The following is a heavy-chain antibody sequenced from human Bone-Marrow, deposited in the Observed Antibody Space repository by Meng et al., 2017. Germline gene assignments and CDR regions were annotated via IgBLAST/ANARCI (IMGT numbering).Heavy chain of an antibody. V-gene: IGHV3-11*04. CDR2: ISSSGSTI. J-gene: IGHJ4*02. Sequence: GESLKISCAASGFIFSDYYMSWIRQAPGKGLEWVSYISSSGSTIYYADSVKGRFTISRDNAKNSLYLQMNSLRAEDTAVYYCARVSSGYSHFDYWGQGTLVTVSS. CDR3: ARVSSGYSHFDY. D-gene: IGHD3-22*01. CDR1: GFIFSDYY.